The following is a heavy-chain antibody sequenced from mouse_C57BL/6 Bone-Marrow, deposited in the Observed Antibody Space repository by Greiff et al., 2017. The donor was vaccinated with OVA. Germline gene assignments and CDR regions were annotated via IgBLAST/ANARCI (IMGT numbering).Heavy chain of an antibody. V-gene: IGHV1-19*01. CDR2: INPYNGGT. CDR1: GYTFTDYY. J-gene: IGHJ2*01. Sequence: EVQLVESGPVLVKPGASVKMSCKASGYTFTDYYMNWVKQSHGKSLEWIGVINPYNGGTSYNQKFKGKATLTVDKSSSTAYMELNSLTSEDSAVYYCAIYNWHDFDYWGQGTTLTVSS. CDR3: AIYNWHDFDY. D-gene: IGHD4-1*02.